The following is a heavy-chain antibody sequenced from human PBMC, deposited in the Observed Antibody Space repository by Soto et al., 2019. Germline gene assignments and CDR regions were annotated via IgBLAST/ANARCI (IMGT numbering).Heavy chain of an antibody. J-gene: IGHJ6*03. D-gene: IGHD6-19*01. Sequence: EVQLVESGGGLVQPGGSLRLSCAASGFTFSSYWMSWVRQAPGKGLEWVANIKQDGSEKYYVDSVKGRFTISRDNDKNSLYLQMNSLRAEDTAVYYCARDEYSSGWYVSQYYYYYMDVWGKGTTVTVSS. CDR3: ARDEYSSGWYVSQYYYYYMDV. V-gene: IGHV3-7*01. CDR1: GFTFSSYW. CDR2: IKQDGSEK.